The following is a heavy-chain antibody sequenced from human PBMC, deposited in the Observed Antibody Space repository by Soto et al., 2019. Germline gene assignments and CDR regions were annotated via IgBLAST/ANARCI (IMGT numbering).Heavy chain of an antibody. J-gene: IGHJ4*02. CDR1: GYSFTTYW. Sequence: GESLKISCKGSGYSFTTYWIGWVRQMPGKGLEWMGIIYPGDSDTRYSPSFQGQVTISADKSTSTAYLQWSSLEASDTAMYYCARQYGINTSCYDGSDFWGQGTLVTVSS. CDR2: IYPGDSDT. D-gene: IGHD2-2*01. CDR3: ARQYGINTSCYDGSDF. V-gene: IGHV5-51*01.